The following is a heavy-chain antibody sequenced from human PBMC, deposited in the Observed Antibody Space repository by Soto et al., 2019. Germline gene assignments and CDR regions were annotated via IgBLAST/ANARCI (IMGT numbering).Heavy chain of an antibody. J-gene: IGHJ5*02. Sequence: SETLSLTCAVYGVSFSGYYWSWIREPPGKGLEWIGEINHSGSTNYNPSLKSRVTISVDTSKNQFSLKLSSVTAADTAVYYCAREEVVAAKPDWFDPWGQGTLVTVSS. CDR2: INHSGST. CDR3: AREEVVAAKPDWFDP. V-gene: IGHV4-34*01. CDR1: GVSFSGYY. D-gene: IGHD2-15*01.